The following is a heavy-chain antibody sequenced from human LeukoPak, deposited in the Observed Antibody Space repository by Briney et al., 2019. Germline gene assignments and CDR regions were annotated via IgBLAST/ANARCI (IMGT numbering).Heavy chain of an antibody. Sequence: SETLSLTCTVSGGSISSSSYYWGWIRQPPGKGLEWIGSIYYSGSTYYNPSLKSRVTISVDTSKKQFSLKLSSVTAADTAVYYCAREKTGDYAVVYFDYWGQGTLVTVSS. V-gene: IGHV4-39*02. CDR2: IYYSGST. J-gene: IGHJ4*02. D-gene: IGHD4-17*01. CDR3: AREKTGDYAVVYFDY. CDR1: GGSISSSSYY.